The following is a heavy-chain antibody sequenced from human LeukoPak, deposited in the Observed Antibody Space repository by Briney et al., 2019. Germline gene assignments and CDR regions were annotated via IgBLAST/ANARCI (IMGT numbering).Heavy chain of an antibody. J-gene: IGHJ6*03. CDR2: TRNKANSYTT. Sequence: GGSLRLSCAASGFTFSDHYMDWVRQAPGKGLEWVGRTRNKANSYTTEYAASVKGRFTISRDDSKNSLYLQMNSLKTEDTAVYYCAREQEDYYYYYMDVWGKGTTVTISS. CDR1: GFTFSDHY. CDR3: AREQEDYYYYYMDV. V-gene: IGHV3-72*01.